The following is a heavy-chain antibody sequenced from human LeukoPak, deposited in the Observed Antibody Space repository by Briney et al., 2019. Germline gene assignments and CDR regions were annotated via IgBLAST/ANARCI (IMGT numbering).Heavy chain of an antibody. CDR2: IYYSGST. CDR3: ARGQYLVY. D-gene: IGHD2-2*01. CDR1: GGSISSSSYY. J-gene: IGHJ4*02. Sequence: KPSETLSLTCTVSGGSISSSSYYWGWIRQPPGKGLEWIGSIYYSGSTYYNPSLKSRVTISVDTSKNQFSLKLSSVTAADTAVYYCARGQYLVYWGQGTLVTVSS. V-gene: IGHV4-39*01.